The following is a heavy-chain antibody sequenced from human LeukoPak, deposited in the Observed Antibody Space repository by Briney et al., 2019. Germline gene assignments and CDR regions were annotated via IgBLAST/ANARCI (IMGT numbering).Heavy chain of an antibody. CDR1: GFTFSDYY. J-gene: IGHJ4*02. Sequence: PGGSLRLSCAASGFTFSDYYMSWIRQAPGKGLEWVSYISSSGSTIYYADSVKGRFTISRDNAKNSLYLQMNSLRAEDTAVYYCARAQTPLPAPLNYWGQGTLVTVSS. D-gene: IGHD1-14*01. CDR2: ISSSGSTI. V-gene: IGHV3-11*04. CDR3: ARAQTPLPAPLNY.